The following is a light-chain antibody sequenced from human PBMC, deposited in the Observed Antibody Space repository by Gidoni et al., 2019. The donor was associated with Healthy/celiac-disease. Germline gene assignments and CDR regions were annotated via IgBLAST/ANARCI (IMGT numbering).Light chain of an antibody. J-gene: IGKJ4*01. Sequence: SVGDRVTITCRTSQSISSYLNWYQQKPGKAPKLLIYAASSLQSGVPLRFSGSGSGTDFTLTISSLQPEDFATNYCQQSYSTPLTFGGGTKVEIK. CDR3: QQSYSTPLT. CDR1: QSISSY. V-gene: IGKV1-39*01. CDR2: AAS.